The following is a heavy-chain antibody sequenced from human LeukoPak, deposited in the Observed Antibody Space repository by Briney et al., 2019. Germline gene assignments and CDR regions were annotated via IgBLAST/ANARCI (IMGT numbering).Heavy chain of an antibody. CDR2: ISSSSSYI. V-gene: IGHV3-21*01. D-gene: IGHD3-16*01. Sequence: GGSLRLSCAASGFTFSSYSMNWVRRAPGKGLEWVSSISSSSSYIYYADSVKGRFTISGDNAKNSLYLQMNSLRAEDTAVYYCAGGPRRSLDYWGRGTLVTVSS. CDR3: AGGPRRSLDY. J-gene: IGHJ4*02. CDR1: GFTFSSYS.